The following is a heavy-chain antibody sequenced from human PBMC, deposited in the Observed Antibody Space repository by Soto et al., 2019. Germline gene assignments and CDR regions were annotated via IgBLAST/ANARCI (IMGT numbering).Heavy chain of an antibody. J-gene: IGHJ6*02. Sequence: PGESLKISCKGSGYSFTSYWIGWVRQMPGKGLEWMGIIYPGDSDTRYSPSFQGQVTISADKSISTAYLQWSSLKASDTAMYYCARHDASTYSNSNYYYYGMDVWGQGTTVTVSS. CDR2: IYPGDSDT. V-gene: IGHV5-51*01. CDR3: ARHDASTYSNSNYYYYGMDV. D-gene: IGHD4-4*01. CDR1: GYSFTSYW.